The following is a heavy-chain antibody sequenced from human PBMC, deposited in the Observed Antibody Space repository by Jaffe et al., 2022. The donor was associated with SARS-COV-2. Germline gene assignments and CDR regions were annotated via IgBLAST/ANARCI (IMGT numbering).Heavy chain of an antibody. D-gene: IGHD6-19*01. CDR3: ARDVDRQWLVTFDY. J-gene: IGHJ4*02. Sequence: EVQLVESGGGLVQPGGSLRLSCAASGFTFSSYWMSWVRQAPGKGLEWVANIKQDGSEKYYVDSVKGRFTISRDNAKNSLYLQMNSLRAEDTAVYYCARDVDRQWLVTFDYWGQGTLVTVSS. V-gene: IGHV3-7*01. CDR1: GFTFSSYW. CDR2: IKQDGSEK.